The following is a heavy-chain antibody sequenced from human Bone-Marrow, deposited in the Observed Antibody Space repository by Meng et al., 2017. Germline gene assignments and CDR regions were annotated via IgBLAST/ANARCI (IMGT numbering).Heavy chain of an antibody. J-gene: IGHJ4*02. CDR1: GGSISSTNW. Sequence: QAQMQVSGPGRHTPSGTLSLTCTVSGGSISSTNWWIWVRQPPGAGLEWIGEIYHSGRTNHNPSLKSRVTISLDKSKNQFSLKLSSVTAADTDVYYCARESGSSRFDYWGQGTLVTVSS. CDR2: IYHSGRT. CDR3: ARESGSSRFDY. D-gene: IGHD3-22*01. V-gene: IGHV4-4*02.